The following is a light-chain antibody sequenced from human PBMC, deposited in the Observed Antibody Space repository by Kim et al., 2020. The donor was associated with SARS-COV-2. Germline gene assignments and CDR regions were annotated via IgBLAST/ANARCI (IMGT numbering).Light chain of an antibody. J-gene: IGKJ2*01. CDR1: QSISNTY. Sequence: PGERATPSCRASQSISNTYLAWYQQKPGQAPKLLIYGASSRATGIPDRFSGSGSGTDFTLTIGRLEPEDFAVYYCQQYGNSPPYTFGQGTKLEI. CDR2: GAS. CDR3: QQYGNSPPYT. V-gene: IGKV3-20*01.